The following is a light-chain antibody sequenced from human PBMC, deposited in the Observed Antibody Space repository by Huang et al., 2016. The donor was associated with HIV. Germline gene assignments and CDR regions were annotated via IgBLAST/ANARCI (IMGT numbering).Light chain of an antibody. Sequence: EIVLTQSPATLSLSPGEGATLSCRASQSIGSYLAWYQQRPGQAPRLLIYDASIRATGIPARFSGRESGTDFTLTISSLEPEDFAVYYCQQRNNWPPWTFGQGTKVELK. J-gene: IGKJ1*01. V-gene: IGKV3-11*01. CDR2: DAS. CDR3: QQRNNWPPWT. CDR1: QSIGSY.